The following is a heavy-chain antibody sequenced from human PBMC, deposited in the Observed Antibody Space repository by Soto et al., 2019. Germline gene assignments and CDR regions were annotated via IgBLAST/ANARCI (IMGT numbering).Heavy chain of an antibody. J-gene: IGHJ5*02. CDR1: CGSISSYY. D-gene: IGHD3-10*01. CDR2: IYYSGST. V-gene: IGHV4-59*01. CDR3: ARIYGSGSYSHWFDP. Sequence: PSETLSLTCTVSCGSISSYYWSWIRQPPGKGLEWIGYIYYSGSTNYNPSLKSRVTISVDTSKNQFSLKLSSVTAADTAVYYCARIYGSGSYSHWFDPWGQGTLVTVS.